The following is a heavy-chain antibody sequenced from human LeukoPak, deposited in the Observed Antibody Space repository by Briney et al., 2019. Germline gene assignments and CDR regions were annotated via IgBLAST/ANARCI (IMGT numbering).Heavy chain of an antibody. J-gene: IGHJ4*02. V-gene: IGHV1-18*01. CDR3: ARDPSVESSPFLGY. CDR1: GYTFTSYG. Sequence: GASVKVSCKASGYTFTSYGISWVRQAPGQGLEWMGWISAYNGNTNYAQKLQGRVTMTTDTSTSTAHMELRSLRSDDTAVYYCARDPSVESSPFLGYWGQGTLVTVSS. CDR2: ISAYNGNT.